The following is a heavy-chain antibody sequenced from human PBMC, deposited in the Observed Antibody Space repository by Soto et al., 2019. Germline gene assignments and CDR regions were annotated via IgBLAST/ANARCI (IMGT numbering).Heavy chain of an antibody. CDR1: GYTFTSYG. D-gene: IGHD4-17*01. CDR3: ARKMTTVTTVSFDP. Sequence: ASVKVSRKASGYTFTSYGISWVRQAPGQGLEWMGWISAYNGNTNYAQKLQGRVTMTTDTSTSTAYMELRSLRSDDTAVYYCARKMTTVTTVSFDPWGQGTLVTVSS. V-gene: IGHV1-18*01. J-gene: IGHJ5*02. CDR2: ISAYNGNT.